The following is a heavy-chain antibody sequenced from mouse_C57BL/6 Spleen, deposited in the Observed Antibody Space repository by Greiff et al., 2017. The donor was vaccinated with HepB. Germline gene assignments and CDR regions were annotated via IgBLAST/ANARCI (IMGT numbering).Heavy chain of an antibody. CDR1: GYAFSSSW. V-gene: IGHV1-82*01. Sequence: QVQLKQSGPELVKPGASVKISCKASGYAFSSSWMNWVKQRPGKGLEWIGRIYPGDGDTNYNGKFKGKATLTADKSSSTAYMQLSSLTSEDSAVYFCARTPDGYSFDYWGQGTTLTVSS. CDR3: ARTPDGYSFDY. D-gene: IGHD2-3*01. J-gene: IGHJ2*01. CDR2: IYPGDGDT.